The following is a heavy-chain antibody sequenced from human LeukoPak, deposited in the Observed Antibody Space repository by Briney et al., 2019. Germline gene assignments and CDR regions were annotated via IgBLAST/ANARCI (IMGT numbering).Heavy chain of an antibody. J-gene: IGHJ4*02. D-gene: IGHD3-10*01. CDR2: INHSGST. V-gene: IGHV4-34*01. Sequence: QSSETLSLTCAVYGGSFSGYYWSRIRQPPGKGLEWIGEINHSGSTNYNPSLKSRVTISVDTSKNQFSLKLSSVTAADTAVYYCARGEYGSGSPPPYYFDYWGQGTLVTVSS. CDR3: ARGEYGSGSPPPYYFDY. CDR1: GGSFSGYY.